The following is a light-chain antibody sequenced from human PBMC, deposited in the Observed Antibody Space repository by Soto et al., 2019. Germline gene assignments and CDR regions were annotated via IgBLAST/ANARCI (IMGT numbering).Light chain of an antibody. CDR3: QQYGSSPLT. Sequence: EIVLTQSPGTLSLSPGERATLSCRASQSVSAGHLAWYQQKPGQAPRLLIYGASSRATGIPDRFSGSGSGTDFTLTLSRLEPEDFAVYFCQQYGSSPLTCGGGTEVEIK. CDR2: GAS. V-gene: IGKV3-20*01. CDR1: QSVSAGH. J-gene: IGKJ4*01.